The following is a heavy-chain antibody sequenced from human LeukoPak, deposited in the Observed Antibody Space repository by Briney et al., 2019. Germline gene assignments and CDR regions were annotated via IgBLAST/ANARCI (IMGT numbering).Heavy chain of an antibody. J-gene: IGHJ3*02. CDR2: ISSSGSTM. Sequence: PGGSLRLSCEASGFTLSNYEMIWVRQAPGKGLEWVSYISSSGSTMHYADSVKGRFTIPRDNAKNSLYLQMNNLRAEDTAVYYCARLHYYENSGYSLAFDIWGQGTMVTVSS. D-gene: IGHD3-22*01. CDR3: ARLHYYENSGYSLAFDI. V-gene: IGHV3-48*03. CDR1: GFTLSNYE.